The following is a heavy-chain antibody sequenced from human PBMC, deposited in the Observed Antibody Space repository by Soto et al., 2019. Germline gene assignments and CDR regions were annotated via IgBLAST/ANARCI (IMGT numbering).Heavy chain of an antibody. CDR1: GGSISGYY. V-gene: IGHV4-59*01. D-gene: IGHD3-22*01. J-gene: IGHJ4*02. Sequence: SETLSLTCTVSGGSISGYYWSWIRQPPGKGLEWIGYIYYSGSTNYNPSLKSRVTMSVDTSKNQFSLKLSSVTAADTAVYYCARGGITLIPYWGQGTLVTVSS. CDR2: IYYSGST. CDR3: ARGGITLIPY.